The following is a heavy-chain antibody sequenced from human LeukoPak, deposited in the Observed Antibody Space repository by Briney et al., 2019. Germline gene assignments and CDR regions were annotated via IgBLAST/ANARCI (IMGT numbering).Heavy chain of an antibody. Sequence: GGSLRLSCAASGFTFSSYAMSWVRQAPGKGLEWVSAISGSGGSTYYADSVKGRFTISRDNSKNTLYLQMNSLRAEDTAVYYCAKDYYGSGSYGCFDYWGQGTLVTVSS. CDR2: ISGSGGST. CDR1: GFTFSSYA. V-gene: IGHV3-23*01. CDR3: AKDYYGSGSYGCFDY. D-gene: IGHD3-10*01. J-gene: IGHJ4*02.